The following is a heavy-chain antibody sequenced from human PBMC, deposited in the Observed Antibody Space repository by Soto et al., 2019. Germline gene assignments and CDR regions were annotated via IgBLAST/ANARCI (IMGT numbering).Heavy chain of an antibody. CDR3: AAGSTIAVAGYYFDY. CDR1: GFTFTSSA. D-gene: IGHD6-19*01. CDR2: MVVGSGNT. V-gene: IGHV1-58*02. J-gene: IGHJ4*02. Sequence: ASVKVSCKASGFTFTSSAMQWVRQARGQRLEWIGWMVVGSGNTNYAQKFQERVTITRDMSTSTAYMELSSLRSEDTAVYYCAAGSTIAVAGYYFDYWGQGTLVTVSS.